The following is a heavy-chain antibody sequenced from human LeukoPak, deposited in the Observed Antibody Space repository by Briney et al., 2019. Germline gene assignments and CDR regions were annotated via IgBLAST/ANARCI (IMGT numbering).Heavy chain of an antibody. CDR1: GYTFTTYG. V-gene: IGHV1-18*04. D-gene: IGHD3-10*01. CDR3: ARDRDRMVQGVTALFDY. CDR2: ISGSNGNT. J-gene: IGHJ4*02. Sequence: ASVKVSCKTSGYTFTTYGISWVRQAPGQGLEWMGWISGSNGNTKYAQKVQGRVTMTTDTSTTSAYMEVRSLRSDDTAVYYCARDRDRMVQGVTALFDYWGQGTLVTVSS.